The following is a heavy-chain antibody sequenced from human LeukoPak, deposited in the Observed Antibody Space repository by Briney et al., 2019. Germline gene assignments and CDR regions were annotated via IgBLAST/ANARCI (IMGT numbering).Heavy chain of an antibody. CDR2: INSDGSTT. D-gene: IGHD1-14*01. J-gene: IGHJ4*02. V-gene: IGHV3-74*01. CDR1: GFTFSNYW. Sequence: SGGSLRLSCAASGFTFSNYWMHWVRHAPGKGLVWVSRINSDGSTTSYADSVKGRFTISRDNSKNTLYLQMNSLRAEDTAVYYCAKASRMGYFDYWGQGTLVTVSS. CDR3: AKASRMGYFDY.